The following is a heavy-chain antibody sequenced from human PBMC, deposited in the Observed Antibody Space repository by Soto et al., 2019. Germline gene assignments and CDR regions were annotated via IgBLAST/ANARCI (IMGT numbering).Heavy chain of an antibody. CDR3: ATLWFGELLYPPAFDI. CDR1: GGTFSSYT. J-gene: IGHJ3*02. D-gene: IGHD3-10*01. V-gene: IGHV1-8*02. CDR2: NPNSGNT. Sequence: ASVKVSCKASGGTFSSYTISWVRQAPGQGLEWMNPNSGNTGYAQKFQGRVTMTRNTSISTAYMELSSLRSEDTAVYYCATLWFGELLYPPAFDIWGQGTMVNVSS.